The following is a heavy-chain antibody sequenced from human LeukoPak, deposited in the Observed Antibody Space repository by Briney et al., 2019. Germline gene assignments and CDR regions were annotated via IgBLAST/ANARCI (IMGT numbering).Heavy chain of an antibody. CDR3: ARGHYDILTASYKWTPDY. CDR2: ITSGGTYT. J-gene: IGHJ4*02. CDR1: GFTFSTYN. Sequence: GGSLRLSCVASGFTFSTYNMNWVRQAPGKGLEWVSSITSGGTYTYYADSVKGRFTTSRDNAKNSLSLQLSSLRAEDTAVYYCARGHYDILTASYKWTPDYWGQGILVTVSS. V-gene: IGHV3-21*06. D-gene: IGHD3-9*01.